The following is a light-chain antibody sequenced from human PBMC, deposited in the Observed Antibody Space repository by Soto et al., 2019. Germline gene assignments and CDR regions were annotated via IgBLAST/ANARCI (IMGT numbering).Light chain of an antibody. CDR2: KAS. J-gene: IGKJ4*01. CDR3: QQCDNYPLT. Sequence: DIQMTQSPSTVSASVGDTVTITCRASQSISTWLAWYQQKPGKAPKVLIYKASTLESGVSPRFRGSGSVTEFTLTISDLQPEDFATYYRQQCDNYPLTFGGGTKVEIK. CDR1: QSISTW. V-gene: IGKV1-5*03.